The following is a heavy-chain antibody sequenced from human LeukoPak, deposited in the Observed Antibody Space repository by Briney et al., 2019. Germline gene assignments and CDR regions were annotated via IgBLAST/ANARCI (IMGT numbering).Heavy chain of an antibody. CDR3: ARAASTGTVDY. Sequence: HPGGSLRLSCAASGFTFSNYGMHWVRQTPGKGLEWVANINQGGSATYYVDSLKGRFIISRDNAKNSLFLQMNSLRTDDTAVYYCARAASTGTVDYWGQGTLVTVSS. D-gene: IGHD2-2*01. CDR1: GFTFSNYG. CDR2: INQGGSAT. J-gene: IGHJ4*02. V-gene: IGHV3-7*01.